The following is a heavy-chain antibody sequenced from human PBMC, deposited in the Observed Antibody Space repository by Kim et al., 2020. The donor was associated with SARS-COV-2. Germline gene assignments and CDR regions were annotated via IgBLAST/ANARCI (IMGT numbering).Heavy chain of an antibody. D-gene: IGHD4-17*01. CDR2: INPSGGST. V-gene: IGHV1-46*01. J-gene: IGHJ6*02. CDR1: GYTFTSYY. Sequence: ASVKVSCKASGYTFTSYYMHWVRQAPGQGLEWMGIINPSGGSTSYAQKFQGRVTMTRDTSTSTVSMELSSLRSEDTAVYYCARDKGGDYVRALGYYYYGMDVWGRGTTVTVSS. CDR3: ARDKGGDYVRALGYYYYGMDV.